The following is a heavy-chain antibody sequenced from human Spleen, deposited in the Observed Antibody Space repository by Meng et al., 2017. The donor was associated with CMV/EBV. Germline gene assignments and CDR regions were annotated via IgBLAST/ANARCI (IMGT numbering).Heavy chain of an antibody. CDR2: IYYSGST. D-gene: IGHD2-8*01. V-gene: IGHV4-30-4*06. CDR3: ARSHTLYCTNGVCYYVDTAMVGGWFDP. Sequence: WSRQHPGKGLEWIGYIYYSGSTCYNPSLKSRVTISVDMSKNQFSLKLSSVTAAETAVYYCARSHTLYCTNGVCYYVDTAMVGGWFDPWGQGTLVTVSS. J-gene: IGHJ5*02.